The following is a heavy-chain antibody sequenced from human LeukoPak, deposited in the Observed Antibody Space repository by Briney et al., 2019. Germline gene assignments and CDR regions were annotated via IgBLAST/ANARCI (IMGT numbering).Heavy chain of an antibody. CDR1: GFTFSSYS. CDR2: ISSSSYYI. D-gene: IGHD3-22*01. CDR3: ARAPSEIGGYYPEYFRH. Sequence: GGSLRLSCAASGFTFSSYSMNWVRQAPGKGLEWVSYISSSSYYIYYADSVKGRFTISRDNAKKTVSLQMNSLRPEDTGVYYCARAPSEIGGYYPEYFRHWGQGTLVTVSS. V-gene: IGHV3-21*01. J-gene: IGHJ1*01.